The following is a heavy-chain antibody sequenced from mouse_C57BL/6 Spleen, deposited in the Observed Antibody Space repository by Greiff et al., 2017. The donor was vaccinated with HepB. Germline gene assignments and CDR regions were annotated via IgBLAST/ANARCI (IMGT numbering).Heavy chain of an antibody. Sequence: EVKVVESGPELVKPGASVKISCKASGYSFTDYNMNWVKQSHGKSLEWIGVINPNYGTTSYNQKFKGKATLTVDQSSSTAYMQLNSLTSEDAAVYYCATYYSNAWFAYWGQGTLVTVSA. J-gene: IGHJ3*01. CDR3: ATYYSNAWFAY. D-gene: IGHD2-5*01. CDR2: INPNYGTT. CDR1: GYSFTDYN. V-gene: IGHV1-39*01.